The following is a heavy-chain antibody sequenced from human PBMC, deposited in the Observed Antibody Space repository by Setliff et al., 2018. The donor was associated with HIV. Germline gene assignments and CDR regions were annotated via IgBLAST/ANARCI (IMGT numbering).Heavy chain of an antibody. CDR2: ISYDGSNK. J-gene: IGHJ4*02. CDR1: GFTFSSYA. D-gene: IGHD3-22*01. CDR3: ARASYYYDSSGWVDY. V-gene: IGHV3-30*04. Sequence: SLRLSCAASGFTFSSYAMHWVRQAPGKGLEWVAVISYDGSNKYYADSVKGRFTISRDNSKNTLYLQMNSLRAEDTAVYYCARASYYYDSSGWVDYWGQGTLVTVSS.